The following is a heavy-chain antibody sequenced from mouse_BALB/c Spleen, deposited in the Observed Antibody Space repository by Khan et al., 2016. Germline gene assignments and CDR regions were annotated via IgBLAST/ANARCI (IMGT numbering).Heavy chain of an antibody. CDR1: GYSITSDYA. V-gene: IGHV3-2*02. Sequence: QLQESGPGLVKPSQSLSLTCTVTGYSITSDYAWNWIRQPPGNILEWMGFIRYSGSTTYTPSLKSRFSISRDTSTNPFFLQLNSVTTEETATYYCTRSATATRYFDVWGAGTTVTVSS. CDR3: TRSATATRYFDV. CDR2: IRYSGST. J-gene: IGHJ1*01. D-gene: IGHD1-2*01.